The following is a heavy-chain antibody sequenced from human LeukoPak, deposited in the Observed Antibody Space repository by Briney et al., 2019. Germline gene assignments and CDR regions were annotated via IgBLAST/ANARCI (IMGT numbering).Heavy chain of an antibody. CDR3: ARDGRADY. V-gene: IGHV3-48*01. CDR1: EFTSSSYS. J-gene: IGHJ4*02. Sequence: GGSLRLSCAASEFTSSSYSMIWVRQAPGKGLEWISYISSGSSNIYYADSVKGRFTISRDNAKNSLYLQMNSLRAEDTAVYYCARDGRADYWGQGTLVTVSS. D-gene: IGHD3/OR15-3a*01. CDR2: ISSGSSNI.